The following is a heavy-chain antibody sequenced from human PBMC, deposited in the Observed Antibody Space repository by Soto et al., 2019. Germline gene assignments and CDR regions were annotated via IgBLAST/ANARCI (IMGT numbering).Heavy chain of an antibody. Sequence: PGGSLRLSCLASGFGFSGYSMRWVRQAPGKGLDWVAVIKHDGSEIYYADSVKGRFTISKDDSKNTLHLQMNALRVDDTALYYCVRVGWGYSYGNGMDGWGHGTTVTVSS. D-gene: IGHD5-18*01. J-gene: IGHJ6*02. V-gene: IGHV3-30-3*01. CDR3: VRVGWGYSYGNGMDG. CDR2: IKHDGSEI. CDR1: GFGFSGYS.